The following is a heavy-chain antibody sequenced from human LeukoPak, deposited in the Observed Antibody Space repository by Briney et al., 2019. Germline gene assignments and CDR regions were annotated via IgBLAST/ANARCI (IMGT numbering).Heavy chain of an antibody. V-gene: IGHV3-23*01. CDR1: GFTFSSYA. CDR3: VRTRNDYGDPYDAFDI. J-gene: IGHJ3*02. CDR2: ISGSGGST. Sequence: GGSLRLSCAASGFTFSSYAMSWVRQAPGKGLEWVSAISGSGGSTYYADSVKGRFTISRDNSKNTLYLQTNSLRAEDTAVYYCVRTRNDYGDPYDAFDIWGQGTMVTVSS. D-gene: IGHD4-17*01.